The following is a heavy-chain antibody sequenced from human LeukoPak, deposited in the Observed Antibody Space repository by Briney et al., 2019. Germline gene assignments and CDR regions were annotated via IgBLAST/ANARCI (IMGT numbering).Heavy chain of an antibody. CDR3: ARLRYYDSSGYSYAFDI. D-gene: IGHD3-22*01. V-gene: IGHV5-51*03. CDR1: GYSFTSYW. J-gene: IGHJ3*02. CDR2: IYPGDSDT. Sequence: GESLKISCKGSGYSFTSYWIGWVRQMPGKGLEWMGIIYPGDSDTRYSPSFQGQVTISADKSIGTAYLQWSSLKASDTAMYYCARLRYYDSSGYSYAFDIWGQGTMVTVSS.